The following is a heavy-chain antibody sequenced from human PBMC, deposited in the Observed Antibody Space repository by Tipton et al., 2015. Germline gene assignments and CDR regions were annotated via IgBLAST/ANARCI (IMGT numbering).Heavy chain of an antibody. CDR3: AREGSSWYFGVY. Sequence: SLRLSCAASGFTLSTYAMHWVRQAPGKGLEWVALISYDGSDKYHADSVKGRFTISRDNAQNSLFLQMDSLTAEDTAFYYCAREGSSWYFGVYWGQGTLVSVSS. J-gene: IGHJ4*02. CDR2: ISYDGSDK. CDR1: GFTLSTYA. V-gene: IGHV3-30*07. D-gene: IGHD6-13*01.